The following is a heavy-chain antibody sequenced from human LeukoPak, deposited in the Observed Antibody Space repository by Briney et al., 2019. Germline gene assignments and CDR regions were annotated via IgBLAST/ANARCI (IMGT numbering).Heavy chain of an antibody. CDR1: GFTVSSNY. CDR2: IYSGGST. J-gene: IGHJ4*02. CDR3: AMRGNTWYDC. Sequence: PGGSLRLSCAASGFTVSSNYMSWVRQAPGKGLGWVSVIYSGGSTYYADSVKGRFTISRDNSKNTVDLQMNSLRVEDTAVYYCAMRGNTWYDCWGQGTLVTVSS. V-gene: IGHV3-53*01. D-gene: IGHD6-13*01.